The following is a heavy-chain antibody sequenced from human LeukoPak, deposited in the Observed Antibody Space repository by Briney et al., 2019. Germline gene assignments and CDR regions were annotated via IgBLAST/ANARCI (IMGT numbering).Heavy chain of an antibody. CDR2: ISPNSGGT. CDR1: GYTFTGYY. J-gene: IGHJ4*02. D-gene: IGHD2-2*01. Sequence: ASVKVSCKASGYTFTGYYMHWVRQAPGQGLEWMGWISPNSGGTNYAQKFQGRVTMTRDTSISTAYMELSSLRSDDTAVYYCARLQPLVIPAAKLGFDYWGQGTLVTVSS. CDR3: ARLQPLVIPAAKLGFDY. V-gene: IGHV1-2*02.